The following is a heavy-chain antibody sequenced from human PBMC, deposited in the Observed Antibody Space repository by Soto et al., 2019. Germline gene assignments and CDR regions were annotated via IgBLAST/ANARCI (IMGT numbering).Heavy chain of an antibody. J-gene: IGHJ4*02. Sequence: EVQLLESGGGLVQPGGSLRLSCAASGFTFGNYAMSWVRQAPGKGQEWVSAISGSGDRTYYPDSVKGRFTITRDNSKNTLYLQMNTLRADDTAVYFCAVPTGIEVTGPDYWGQGALVSVSS. CDR3: AVPTGIEVTGPDY. CDR2: ISGSGDRT. D-gene: IGHD6-19*01. CDR1: GFTFGNYA. V-gene: IGHV3-23*01.